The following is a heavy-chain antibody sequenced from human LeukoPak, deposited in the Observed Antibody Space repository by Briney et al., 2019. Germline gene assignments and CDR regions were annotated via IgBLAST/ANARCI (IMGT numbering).Heavy chain of an antibody. CDR2: INPNSGGT. CDR1: GYTFTGYY. CDR3: VRYSSPAVRRSLDY. J-gene: IGHJ4*02. V-gene: IGHV1-2*02. Sequence: GASVKVSCKASGYTFTGYYMHWVRQAPGQGLEWMGWINPNSGGTNYAQKFQGRVTMTRDTSISTAYMELSRLRSDDTAVYYCVRYSSPAVRRSLDYWGQGTLVTVSS. D-gene: IGHD5-18*01.